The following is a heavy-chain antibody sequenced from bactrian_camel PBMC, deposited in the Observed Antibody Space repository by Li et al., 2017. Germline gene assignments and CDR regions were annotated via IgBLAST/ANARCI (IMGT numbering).Heavy chain of an antibody. CDR1: GFTFSGYT. V-gene: IGHV3S35*01. J-gene: IGHJ4*01. Sequence: DVQLVESGGGLVQPGGSLRLSCVASGFTFSGYTMAWVRQAPGKGLEWVSYVTGDGKTTFYANSVKGRFTASRDNAKNMMYLQMNNLKPEDTAVYYCSRYPRQTDVGQGTQVTVST. CDR2: VTGDGKTT.